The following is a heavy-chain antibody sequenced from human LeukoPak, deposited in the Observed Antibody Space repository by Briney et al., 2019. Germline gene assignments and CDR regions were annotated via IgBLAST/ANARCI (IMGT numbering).Heavy chain of an antibody. CDR1: GFTFSSYS. J-gene: IGHJ3*02. D-gene: IGHD4-17*01. CDR3: ARRLGDYGDAFDI. V-gene: IGHV3-21*01. Sequence: GGSLRLSCAASGFTFSSYSMNWVRQAPGKGLEWVSSISSSSSYIYYADSVKGRFTISRDNAKNSLYLQMNSLRAEDTAVYYCARRLGDYGDAFDIWGQGTMVTVSS. CDR2: ISSSSSYI.